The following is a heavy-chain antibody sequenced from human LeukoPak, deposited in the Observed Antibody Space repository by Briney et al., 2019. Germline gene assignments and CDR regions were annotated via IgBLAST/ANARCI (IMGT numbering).Heavy chain of an antibody. D-gene: IGHD5-12*01. Sequence: EPSETLSLTCTVSGGSISSSSYYWGWIRQPPGKGLEWIGSIYYSGSTYYNPSLKSRVTISVDTSKDQFSLKLSSVTAADTAVYYCARHVENSGYDYGLYYYYYYYMDVWGKGTTVTVSS. CDR2: IYYSGST. CDR1: GGSISSSSYY. CDR3: ARHVENSGYDYGLYYYYYYYMDV. J-gene: IGHJ6*03. V-gene: IGHV4-39*01.